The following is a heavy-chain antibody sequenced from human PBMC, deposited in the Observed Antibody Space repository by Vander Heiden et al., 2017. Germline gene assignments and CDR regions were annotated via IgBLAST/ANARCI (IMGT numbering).Heavy chain of an antibody. CDR3: ARRSSSGGDY. CDR1: GFTFSSYS. Sequence: VQLVESGGDVVQPGGSRRLSCPASGFTFSSYSMNWVRQAPGKGLEWVSYISSSSSTIYYADSVKGRFTISRDNAKNSLYLQMNSLRDEDTAVYYCARRSSSGGDYWGQGPLVTVSS. D-gene: IGHD6-25*01. V-gene: IGHV3-48*02. CDR2: ISSSSSTI. J-gene: IGHJ4*02.